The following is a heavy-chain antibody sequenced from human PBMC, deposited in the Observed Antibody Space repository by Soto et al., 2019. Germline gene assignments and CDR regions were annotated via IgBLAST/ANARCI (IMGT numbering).Heavy chain of an antibody. CDR2: ISAYNSNT. CDR1: GYTFTSYG. D-gene: IGHD1-7*01. V-gene: IGHV1-18*04. J-gene: IGHJ6*02. Sequence: AAVKVSCKASGYTFTSYGISWVRQAPGQGLEGMGWISAYNSNTNYAQKLQGRVTMTTDTSTSTAYMELRSLRSDDTAVYYWARDSELELRGYYGMDVWGQGTTVTVSS. CDR3: ARDSELELRGYYGMDV.